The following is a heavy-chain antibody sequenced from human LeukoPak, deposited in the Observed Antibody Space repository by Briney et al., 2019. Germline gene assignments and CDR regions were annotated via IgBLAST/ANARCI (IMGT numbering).Heavy chain of an antibody. J-gene: IGHJ4*02. CDR2: IWYDGSNK. CDR1: GFTFSSYG. V-gene: IGHV3-33*01. D-gene: IGHD2-15*01. CDR3: ARACSGGSCYPDY. Sequence: GSLRLSCAASGFTFSSYGMHWVRQAPGKGLEWVAVIWYDGSNKYYADSVKGRFTISRDNSKNTLYLQMNSLRAEDTAVYYCARACSGGSCYPDYWGQGTLVTVSS.